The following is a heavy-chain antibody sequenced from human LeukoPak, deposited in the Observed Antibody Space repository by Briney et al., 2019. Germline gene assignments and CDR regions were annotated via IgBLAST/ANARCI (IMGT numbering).Heavy chain of an antibody. CDR3: GSRDKGYYYGLDV. CDR1: GFTGSSNY. V-gene: IGHV3-66*01. Sequence: GGSLRLSCVASGFTGSSNYMSWVRQAPGKGLEWVSIISGGGNTYYADSVKDRFTISRDNSKSTLYLQMKSLRAEDTAVYYCGSRDKGYYYGLDVWGQGTTVTVSS. D-gene: IGHD5-24*01. CDR2: ISGGGNT. J-gene: IGHJ6*02.